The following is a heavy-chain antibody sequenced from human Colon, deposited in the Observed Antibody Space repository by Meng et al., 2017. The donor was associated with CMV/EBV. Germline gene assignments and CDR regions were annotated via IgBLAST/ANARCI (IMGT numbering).Heavy chain of an antibody. CDR3: ATGGGTEAAAAGVFDF. Sequence: GESLKISCAASGFTFDDYGMHWVRQAPGKGLEWVASIWFDGSKKFYADSVKGRFTISKDNSRNMQFLEMNSLRDDDTAVYCCATGGGTEAAAAGVFDFWGQGTLVTVSS. D-gene: IGHD6-25*01. CDR2: IWFDGSKK. V-gene: IGHV3-33*08. CDR1: GFTFDDYG. J-gene: IGHJ4*02.